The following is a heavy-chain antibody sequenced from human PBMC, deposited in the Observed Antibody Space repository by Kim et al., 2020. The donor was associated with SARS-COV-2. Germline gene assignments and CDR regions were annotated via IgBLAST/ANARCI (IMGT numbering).Heavy chain of an antibody. CDR3: AHGGTTRYFAWLGMDPFDY. J-gene: IGHJ4*02. Sequence: KGRFTISRDNSKSTLYLRMNSLRAEDTAVYYCAHGGTTRYFAWLGMDPFDYWGQGTLVTVSS. D-gene: IGHD3-9*01. V-gene: IGHV3-23*01.